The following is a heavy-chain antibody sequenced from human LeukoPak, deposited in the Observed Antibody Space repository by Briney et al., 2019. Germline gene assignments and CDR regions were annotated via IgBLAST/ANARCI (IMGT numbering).Heavy chain of an antibody. CDR2: ISSSSSYI. Sequence: PGGSLRLSCAASGFTFSSYSMNWVRQAPGKGLEWVSSISSSSSYIYYADSVKGRFTISRDNAKNSLYLQMNSLRAEDTAVYYCARDERAAAGNGGDYWGQGTLVTVSS. CDR1: GFTFSSYS. V-gene: IGHV3-21*01. J-gene: IGHJ4*02. D-gene: IGHD6-13*01. CDR3: ARDERAAAGNGGDY.